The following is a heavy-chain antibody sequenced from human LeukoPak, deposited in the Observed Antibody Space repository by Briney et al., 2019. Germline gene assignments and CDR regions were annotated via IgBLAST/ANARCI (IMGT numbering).Heavy chain of an antibody. CDR2: TKSKTDGGTT. CDR1: GFTFSNAW. D-gene: IGHD1-26*01. Sequence: PGGSLRLSCAASGFTFSNAWMSWVRQAPGKGLEWVGRTKSKTDGGTTDYAAPVKGRFTISRDDSKNTLYLQMNSLKTEDTAVYYCTTESGSSGGGAFDIWGQGTMVTVSS. V-gene: IGHV3-15*01. J-gene: IGHJ3*02. CDR3: TTESGSSGGGAFDI.